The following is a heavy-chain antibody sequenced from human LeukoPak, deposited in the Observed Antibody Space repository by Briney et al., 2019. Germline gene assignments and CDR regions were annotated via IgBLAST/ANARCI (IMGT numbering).Heavy chain of an antibody. J-gene: IGHJ4*02. V-gene: IGHV3-15*01. CDR3: ATEFYSNGYNY. D-gene: IGHD5-24*01. Sequence: GGSLRLSCAASGFTFSSAWMTWVRQPPGKGLEWVGHIKSRTDGGSTDYSAPVKGRFTVSRDDSKNTVYLQMNSLKTEDSAVYYCATEFYSNGYNYWGQGTPVTVSS. CDR1: GFTFSSAW. CDR2: IKSRTDGGST.